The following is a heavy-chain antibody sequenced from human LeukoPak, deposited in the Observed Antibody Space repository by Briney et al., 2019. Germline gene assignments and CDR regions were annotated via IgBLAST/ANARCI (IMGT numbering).Heavy chain of an antibody. Sequence: PSETLSLTCTVSGGCTSGYYWSWIRQPPGKGLEWIGDIYYSGSTNYNPSLTSRVTISVDTSKNQFSLKLNSVTAADTAVYYCARGWDGIAVAGSFDYWGQGTLVTVSS. CDR2: IYYSGST. CDR3: ARGWDGIAVAGSFDY. V-gene: IGHV4-59*01. D-gene: IGHD6-19*01. J-gene: IGHJ4*02. CDR1: GGCTSGYY.